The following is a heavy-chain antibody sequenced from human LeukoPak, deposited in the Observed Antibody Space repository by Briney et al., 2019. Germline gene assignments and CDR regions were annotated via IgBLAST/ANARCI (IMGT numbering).Heavy chain of an antibody. V-gene: IGHV3-48*03. D-gene: IGHD3-22*01. Sequence: PGGSLRLSCAAYGFTFSSYEMNWVRQAPGKGLEWVSYISSSGSTIYYADSVKGRFTISRDNAKNSLYLQMNSLRAEDTAVYYCATTPSTYYYDSSGPSGYWGQGTLVTVSA. CDR1: GFTFSSYE. CDR3: ATTPSTYYYDSSGPSGY. CDR2: ISSSGSTI. J-gene: IGHJ4*02.